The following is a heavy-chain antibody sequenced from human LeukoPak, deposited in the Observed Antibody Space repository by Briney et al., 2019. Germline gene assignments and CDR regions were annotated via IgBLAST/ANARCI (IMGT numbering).Heavy chain of an antibody. CDR3: ARGMSYSSCWYEISNYYYYYGMDV. V-gene: IGHV1-2*02. D-gene: IGHD6-13*01. J-gene: IGHJ6*02. CDR2: LNPNSGGT. Sequence: ASVKVSCKASGYTFTGYYMHWVRQAPGQGLEWMGWLNPNSGGTNYAQKFQGRVTMTRDTSISTAYMELSRLRSDDTAVYYCARGMSYSSCWYEISNYYYYYGMDVWGQGTTVTVSS. CDR1: GYTFTGYY.